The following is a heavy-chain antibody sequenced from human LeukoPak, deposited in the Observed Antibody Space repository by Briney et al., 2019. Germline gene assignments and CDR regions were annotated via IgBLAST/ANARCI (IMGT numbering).Heavy chain of an antibody. Sequence: GGSLRLSCAASGFTFSSYSMNWVRQAPGKGLEWVSSISSSSSYIYYAGSVKGRFTISRDNAKNSLYLQMNSLRAEDTAVYYCARDPEAYDYVWGSYRYYDYWGQGTLVTVSS. J-gene: IGHJ4*02. CDR2: ISSSSSYI. CDR1: GFTFSSYS. D-gene: IGHD3-16*02. V-gene: IGHV3-21*01. CDR3: ARDPEAYDYVWGSYRYYDY.